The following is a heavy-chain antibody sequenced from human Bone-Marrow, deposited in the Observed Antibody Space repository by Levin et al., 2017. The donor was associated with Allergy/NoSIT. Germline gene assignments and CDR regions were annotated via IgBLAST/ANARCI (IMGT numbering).Heavy chain of an antibody. Sequence: ESGPTLVKPTQTLTLTCTFSGFSLSTTGVAVGWVRQSPGEALEWLALLSWDDEKRYSPSLESRLSITRDTSKNQVGLTMTNMDSVDTATYFCAHSSQAWFGEFSHWGQGTLVTVSS. J-gene: IGHJ4*02. CDR2: LSWDDEK. V-gene: IGHV2-5*02. CDR1: GFSLSTTGVA. CDR3: AHSSQAWFGEFSH. D-gene: IGHD3-10*01.